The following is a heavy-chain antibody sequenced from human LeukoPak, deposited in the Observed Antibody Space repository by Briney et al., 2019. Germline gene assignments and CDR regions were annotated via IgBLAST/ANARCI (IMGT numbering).Heavy chain of an antibody. CDR3: ARVRRSGWYFDY. Sequence: LRLSCNVSGGSISSGGYYWSWIRQHPGKGLEWIGYIYYSGSTYYNPSLKSRVTISVDTSKNQFSLKLSSVTAADTAVYYCARVRRSGWYFDYWGQGTLVTVSS. J-gene: IGHJ4*02. CDR1: GGSISSGGYY. V-gene: IGHV4-31*03. CDR2: IYYSGST. D-gene: IGHD6-19*01.